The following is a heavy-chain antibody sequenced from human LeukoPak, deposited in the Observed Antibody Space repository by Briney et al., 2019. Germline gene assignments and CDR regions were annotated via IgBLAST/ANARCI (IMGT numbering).Heavy chain of an antibody. CDR1: GGTFSSYA. Sequence: GSSVKVSCKASGGTFSSYAISWVRQAPGQGLEWMGGIIPTFGTANYAQKFQGRVTITTDESTSTAYMELSSLRSEDTAVYYCAREGYDILTGFRLYYFDYWGQGTLVTVSS. D-gene: IGHD3-9*01. CDR2: IIPTFGTA. CDR3: AREGYDILTGFRLYYFDY. J-gene: IGHJ4*02. V-gene: IGHV1-69*05.